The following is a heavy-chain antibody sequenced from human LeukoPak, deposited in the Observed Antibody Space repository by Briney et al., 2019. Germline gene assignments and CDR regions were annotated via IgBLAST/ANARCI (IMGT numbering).Heavy chain of an antibody. Sequence: GGSLRLSCAASGFTFSTYAMSWVRQAPGKGLEWVSAISNTGLSTYYADSVKGRFTISRDNSKNTLYVQMNSLRAEDTAVYYCARWYTDQWHLDFWGLGTLVTVSP. D-gene: IGHD2-8*01. CDR1: GFTFSTYA. CDR2: ISNTGLST. J-gene: IGHJ4*02. CDR3: ARWYTDQWHLDF. V-gene: IGHV3-23*01.